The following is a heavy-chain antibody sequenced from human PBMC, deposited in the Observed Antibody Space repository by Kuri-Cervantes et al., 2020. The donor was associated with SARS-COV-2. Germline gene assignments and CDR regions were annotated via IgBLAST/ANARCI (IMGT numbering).Heavy chain of an antibody. V-gene: IGHV3-30-3*01. CDR3: ARDFSGDIVVVPAI. J-gene: IGHJ4*02. CDR2: ISYDGSNK. Sequence: GGSLRLSCAASGFTFSSYAMHWVRQAPGKGLEWVAVISYDGSNKYYADSVKGRFTISRDNSKNTLYLQMNSLRAEDTAVYYCARDFSGDIVVVPAIWGQGTLVTVSS. CDR1: GFTFSSYA. D-gene: IGHD2-2*01.